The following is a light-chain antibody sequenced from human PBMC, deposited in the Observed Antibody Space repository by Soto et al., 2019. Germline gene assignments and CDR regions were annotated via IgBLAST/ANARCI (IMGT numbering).Light chain of an antibody. CDR3: QQYNTYLS. CDR2: HAS. V-gene: IGKV1-5*01. Sequence: DIQMTQSPSTLSASVGDRVTITCRASQSVTNWLAWYQQKPGRAPTLLIYHASTLESGVPSRFSGSGSGTEFTLTISSLQPDDVATYYCQQYNTYLSFGQGTKVDI. CDR1: QSVTNW. J-gene: IGKJ1*01.